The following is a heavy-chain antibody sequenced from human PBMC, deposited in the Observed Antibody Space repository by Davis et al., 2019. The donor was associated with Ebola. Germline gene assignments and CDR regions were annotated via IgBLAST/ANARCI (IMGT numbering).Heavy chain of an antibody. D-gene: IGHD2-2*01. CDR3: ARQGTTSWDS. CDR2: IYTGDSDT. CDR1: GNSFSTHW. Sequence: GESLKISCKDSGNSFSTHWIGWVRQMPGKGLEWMGVIYTGDSDTRYSPSFQGQVTISVDKSIRTAYLHWNSLKASDTATYYCARQGTTSWDSWGQGTLVTVSS. V-gene: IGHV5-51*01. J-gene: IGHJ4*02.